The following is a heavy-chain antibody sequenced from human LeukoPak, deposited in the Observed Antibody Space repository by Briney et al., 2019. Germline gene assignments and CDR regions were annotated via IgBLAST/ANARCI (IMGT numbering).Heavy chain of an antibody. V-gene: IGHV1-8*02. D-gene: IGHD6-13*01. CDR3: ARGARIAGWVWFDP. CDR1: GYTFTSYG. Sequence: ASVKVSCKASGYTFTSYGISWVRQATGQGLEWMGWMNPNSGNTGYAQKFQGRVTMTRNTSISTAYMELSSLRSEDTAVYYCARGARIAGWVWFDPWGQGTLVTVSS. J-gene: IGHJ5*02. CDR2: MNPNSGNT.